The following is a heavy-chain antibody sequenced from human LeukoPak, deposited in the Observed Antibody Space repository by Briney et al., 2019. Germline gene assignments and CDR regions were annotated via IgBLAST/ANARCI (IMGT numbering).Heavy chain of an antibody. D-gene: IGHD2-2*02. CDR3: ARALSGLYHY. V-gene: IGHV1-46*03. J-gene: IGHJ4*02. Sequence: GXGREWMGIINPSGGSTSYAQKFQGRVTITRDTSTITVYMELSSLRSEDTAVYYCARALSGLYHYWGQGILVTVSS. CDR2: INPSGGST.